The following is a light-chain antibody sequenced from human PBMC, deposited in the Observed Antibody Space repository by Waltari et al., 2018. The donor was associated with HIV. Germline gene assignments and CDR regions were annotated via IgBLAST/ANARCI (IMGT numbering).Light chain of an antibody. Sequence: QSALTQAASVSGSPGQSITISCPGSSSDIGAYNYVSWYQQHPYKVPKLVIYEVSNRPSGISNRFSGSKSGNTASLTISGLQADDEASYYCSSYTASSTLDVVFGGGTRLTVL. V-gene: IGLV2-14*03. J-gene: IGLJ2*01. CDR3: SSYTASSTLDVV. CDR1: SSDIGAYNY. CDR2: EVS.